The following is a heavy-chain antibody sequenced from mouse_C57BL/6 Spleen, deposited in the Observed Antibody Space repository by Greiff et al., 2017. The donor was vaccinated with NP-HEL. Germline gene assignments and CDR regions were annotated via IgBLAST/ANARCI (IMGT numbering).Heavy chain of an antibody. CDR1: GFNIKDYY. J-gene: IGHJ2*01. Sequence: EVKLQESGAELVKPGASVKLSCTASGFNIKDYYMHWVKQRTEQGLEWIGRIDPEDGETKYAQKFQGKATITADTASNTAYLQLSRLTSEDSAVYYCARDYYGSNYFDYWGQGTTLTVSS. CDR3: ARDYYGSNYFDY. CDR2: IDPEDGET. V-gene: IGHV14-2*01. D-gene: IGHD1-1*01.